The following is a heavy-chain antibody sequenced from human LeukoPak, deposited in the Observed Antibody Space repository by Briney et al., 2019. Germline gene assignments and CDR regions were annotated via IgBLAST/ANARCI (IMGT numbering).Heavy chain of an antibody. V-gene: IGHV1-69*10. CDR2: IIPILGIA. CDR3: ARYYYDSSGYLYYYYYGMDV. Sequence: ASVKVSCKASGGTFSSYAISWVRQAPGQGLEWMGGIIPILGIANYAQQFQGRVTITADKSTSTAYMELSSLRSEDTAVYYSARYYYDSSGYLYYYYYGMDVWGQGATVTVSS. CDR1: GGTFSSYA. D-gene: IGHD3-22*01. J-gene: IGHJ6*02.